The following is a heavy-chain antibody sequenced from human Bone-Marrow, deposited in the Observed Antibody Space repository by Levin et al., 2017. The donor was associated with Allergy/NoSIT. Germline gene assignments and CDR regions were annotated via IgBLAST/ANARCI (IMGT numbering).Heavy chain of an antibody. J-gene: IGHJ5*02. CDR3: ARLSRTVTTVGYNWFDP. CDR2: IYPGDSDT. D-gene: IGHD4-17*01. CDR1: GYSFTSYW. Sequence: AASVKVSCKGSGYSFTSYWIGWVRQMPGKGLEWMGIIYPGDSDTRYSPSFQGQVTISADKSISTAYLQWSSLKASDTAMYYCARLSRTVTTVGYNWFDPWGQGTLVTVSS. V-gene: IGHV5-51*01.